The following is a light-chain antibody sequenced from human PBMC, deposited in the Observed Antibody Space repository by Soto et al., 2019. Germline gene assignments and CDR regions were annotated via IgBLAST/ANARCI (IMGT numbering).Light chain of an antibody. CDR3: QHFGGTTFT. CDR1: QSVSVMH. J-gene: IGKJ5*01. Sequence: IVLTQPPGTLPLSPGDRATLSCRASQSVSVMHLAWYHQQHGQAPSLLIFGDSSRAAGIPDRFSGSGSGTHFTTSISRLEPGDFAVYYCQHFGGTTFTFGQGTRLEIK. CDR2: GDS. V-gene: IGKV3-20*01.